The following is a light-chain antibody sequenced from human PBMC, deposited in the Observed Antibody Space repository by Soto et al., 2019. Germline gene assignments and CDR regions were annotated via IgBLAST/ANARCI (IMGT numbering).Light chain of an antibody. J-gene: IGKJ1*01. CDR3: QQYYSTPLT. V-gene: IGKV4-1*01. CDR1: QSVLYSSNNKSY. CDR2: WAS. Sequence: DIVMTQSPDSLAVSLGERATINCKSSQSVLYSSNNKSYLAWYQQKPGQPPKLLIYWASTRESGVPDRFSGSGSGTDFTLTISSLQAEDVVVYYCQQYYSTPLTFGQGTKVEIK.